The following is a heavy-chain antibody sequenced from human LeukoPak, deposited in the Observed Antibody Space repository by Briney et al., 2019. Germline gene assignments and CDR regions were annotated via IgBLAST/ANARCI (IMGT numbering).Heavy chain of an antibody. D-gene: IGHD3-22*01. CDR2: INWNGGST. J-gene: IGHJ3*02. CDR3: AKYYDSSGYSAIDI. Sequence: GGSLRLSCAASGFTFDDYGMSWVRQAPGKGLEWVSGINWNGGSTGYADSVTGRFTISRDNAENSLYLQMNSLRAEDTALYYCAKYYDSSGYSAIDIWGQGTMVTVSS. V-gene: IGHV3-20*04. CDR1: GFTFDDYG.